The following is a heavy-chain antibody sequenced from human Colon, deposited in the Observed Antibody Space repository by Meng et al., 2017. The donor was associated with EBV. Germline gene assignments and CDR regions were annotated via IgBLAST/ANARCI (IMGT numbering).Heavy chain of an antibody. J-gene: IGHJ4*02. Sequence: RQRRGPGLGKPLETLSLTCTVPGGSSSISSYYWGWIRQPPGKGLEWIGSIYYNGSTYYNPSLKSRVTISVDTSKNQFSLKLNSVTAADTAVYYCARRRYYYGSGSYHSYYFDYWGQGALVTVSS. V-gene: IGHV4-39*01. CDR3: ARRRYYYGSGSYHSYYFDY. CDR1: GGSSSISSYY. D-gene: IGHD3-10*01. CDR2: IYYNGST.